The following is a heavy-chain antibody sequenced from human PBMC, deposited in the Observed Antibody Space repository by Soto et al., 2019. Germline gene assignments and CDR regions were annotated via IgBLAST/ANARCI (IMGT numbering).Heavy chain of an antibody. J-gene: IGHJ4*02. Sequence: EVQLLESGGGLVQPGGSLRLSCAASGFTFSSYAMSWVRQAPGKGLEWVSAISGSGGSTYYADSVKGRFTISRDNSKNTLYLQMNSLRAEDTAVYYCAKDREYDILTGYGGFDYWGQGTLVTVSS. CDR1: GFTFSSYA. V-gene: IGHV3-23*01. CDR3: AKDREYDILTGYGGFDY. D-gene: IGHD3-9*01. CDR2: ISGSGGST.